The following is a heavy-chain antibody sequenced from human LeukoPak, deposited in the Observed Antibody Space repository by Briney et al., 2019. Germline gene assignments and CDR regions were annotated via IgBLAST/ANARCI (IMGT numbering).Heavy chain of an antibody. J-gene: IGHJ4*02. CDR2: IYYSGST. CDR1: GGSISSYY. V-gene: IGHV4-59*01. Sequence: SETLSLTCTVSGGSISSYYWSRIRQPPGKGLEWIGYIYYSGSTNYNPSLKSRVTISVDTSKNQFSLKLSSVTAADTAVYYCARARYSYGPWYFDYWGQGTLVTVSS. D-gene: IGHD5-18*01. CDR3: ARARYSYGPWYFDY.